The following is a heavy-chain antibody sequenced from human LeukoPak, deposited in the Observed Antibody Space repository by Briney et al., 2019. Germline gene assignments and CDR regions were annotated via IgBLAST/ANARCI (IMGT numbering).Heavy chain of an antibody. J-gene: IGHJ4*02. Sequence: GGSLRLSCVASGFTVSSNYMSWVRQAPGKGLEWVSLISSDISTYYADSVKGRFIISRDNSKNTLYLQMNSLRAEDTAVYYCARSLHTAMALFDYWGQGALVTVSS. CDR3: ARSLHTAMALFDY. CDR1: GFTVSSNY. D-gene: IGHD5-18*01. CDR2: ISSDIST. V-gene: IGHV3-53*01.